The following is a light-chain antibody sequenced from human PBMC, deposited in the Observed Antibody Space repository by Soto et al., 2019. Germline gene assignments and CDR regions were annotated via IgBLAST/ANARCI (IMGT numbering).Light chain of an antibody. Sequence: DIQMTQSPSTLSASVGDRVTITCRASQSISSRLAWYQQKPGKAPKLLIYKASSLESGVPSRFSGSGSGTAFTINISSLQPDDFATYYCKQYNSYPWTFGQGTKVEIK. V-gene: IGKV1-5*03. CDR1: QSISSR. CDR3: KQYNSYPWT. CDR2: KAS. J-gene: IGKJ1*01.